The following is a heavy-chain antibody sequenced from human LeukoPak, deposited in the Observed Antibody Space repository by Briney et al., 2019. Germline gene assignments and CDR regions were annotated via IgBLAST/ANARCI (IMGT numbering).Heavy chain of an antibody. V-gene: IGHV1-18*01. CDR3: AGGTPGGMVRGVVDY. D-gene: IGHD3-10*01. Sequence: ASVKVSCKASGYTFTSYGISLVRQAPGQGLEWMGWISAYNGNTNYAQKLQGRVTMTTDTSTSTAYMELRSLRSDDTAVYYCAGGTPGGMVRGVVDYWGQGTLVTVSS. CDR1: GYTFTSYG. CDR2: ISAYNGNT. J-gene: IGHJ4*02.